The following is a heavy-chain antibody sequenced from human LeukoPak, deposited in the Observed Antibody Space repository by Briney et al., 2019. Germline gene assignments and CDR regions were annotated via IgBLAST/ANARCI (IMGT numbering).Heavy chain of an antibody. Sequence: PGGSLRLSCAASGFTFSSYSMNWVRQAPGKGPEWVSSISSSSSYIYYADSVKGRFTISRDNAKNSLYLQMNSLRAEDTAVYYCARDFTAGVCYFDYWGQGTLVTVSS. V-gene: IGHV3-21*01. CDR1: GFTFSSYS. D-gene: IGHD6-13*01. J-gene: IGHJ4*02. CDR2: ISSSSSYI. CDR3: ARDFTAGVCYFDY.